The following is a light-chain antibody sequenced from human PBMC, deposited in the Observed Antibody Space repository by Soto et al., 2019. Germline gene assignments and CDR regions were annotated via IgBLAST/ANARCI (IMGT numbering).Light chain of an antibody. CDR2: GAS. CDR3: QDFSSAPWT. V-gene: IGKV1-6*01. J-gene: IGKJ1*01. CDR1: QGIGNA. Sequence: ICRRASQGIGNALGWYQQKPGKPPKVLIYGASNLQSGVPPRFSGCEPETDFALTMRSLHSYYIATQICQDFSSAPWTFSEGTKVDIK.